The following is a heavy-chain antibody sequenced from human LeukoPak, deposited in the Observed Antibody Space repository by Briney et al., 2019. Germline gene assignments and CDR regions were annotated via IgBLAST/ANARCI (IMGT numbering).Heavy chain of an antibody. CDR1: GFTFSSYA. CDR2: ISYDGSNK. D-gene: IGHD6-19*01. Sequence: GRSLRLSCAAPGFTFSSYAMHWVRQAPGKGLEWVAVISYDGSNKYYADSVKGRFTISRDNSKNTLYLQMNSLRAEDTAVYYCARDHQGSGWYSFDYWGQGTLVTVSS. J-gene: IGHJ4*02. V-gene: IGHV3-30*04. CDR3: ARDHQGSGWYSFDY.